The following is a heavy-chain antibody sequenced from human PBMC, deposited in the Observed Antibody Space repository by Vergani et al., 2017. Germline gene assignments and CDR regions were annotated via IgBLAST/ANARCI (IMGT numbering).Heavy chain of an antibody. CDR1: GFTFSSYG. CDR3: ARDRSYKPMPFVRFPMDV. Sequence: QVQLVESGGGVVQPGRSLRLSCAASGFTFSSYGMHWVRQAPGKGLEWVAVIWYDGSNKYYADSVKGRFTISRDNSKNTLYLQMNSLRAEDTAVYYCARDRSYKPMPFVRFPMDVWGKGTTVTVSS. V-gene: IGHV3-33*01. D-gene: IGHD3-3*01. CDR2: IWYDGSNK. J-gene: IGHJ6*04.